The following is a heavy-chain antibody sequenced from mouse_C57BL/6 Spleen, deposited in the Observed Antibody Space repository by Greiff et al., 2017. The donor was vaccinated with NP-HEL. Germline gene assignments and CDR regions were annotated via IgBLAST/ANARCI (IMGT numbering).Heavy chain of an antibody. V-gene: IGHV1-76*01. Sequence: VQLQESGAELVRPGASVKLSCKASGYTFTDYYINWVKQRPGQGLEWIARIYPGSGNTYYNEKFKGKATLTADKSSSTAYMQLSSLTSEDSAVYVCARFRGGYAMDYWGQGTSVTVSS. CDR1: GYTFTDYY. CDR2: IYPGSGNT. CDR3: ARFRGGYAMDY. J-gene: IGHJ4*01.